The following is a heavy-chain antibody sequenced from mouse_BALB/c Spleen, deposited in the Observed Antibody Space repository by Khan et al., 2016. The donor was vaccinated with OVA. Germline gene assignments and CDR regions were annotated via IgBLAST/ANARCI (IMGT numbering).Heavy chain of an antibody. Sequence: QVRLQQSGPGLVAPSQSLSITCTVSGFSLTSYGVSWVRQPPGKGLEWLGVIWGDGITNFHSALISRLSISKDNSKSQVFLQLNSLQTDDTATSYCAGCEASYGAMDYWGQGTLVIVSS. CDR2: IWGDGIT. D-gene: IGHD1-1*01. J-gene: IGHJ4*01. V-gene: IGHV2-3*01. CDR3: AGCEASYGAMDY. CDR1: GFSLTSYG.